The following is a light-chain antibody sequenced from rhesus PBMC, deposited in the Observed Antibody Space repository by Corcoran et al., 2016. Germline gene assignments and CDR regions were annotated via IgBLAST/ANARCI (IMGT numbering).Light chain of an antibody. CDR3: QQHNSHPYS. V-gene: IGKV1-44*02. CDR2: AAS. CDR1: QTISSY. J-gene: IGKJ2*01. Sequence: DIQMTQSPSSLSASVGDRVTITCRASQTISSYLAWYQQKPGKVPKLLIYAASSLESGVPSRFSGNGSGTEFTLTIRSLQPEDFATYYCQQHNSHPYSFGQGTKVEI.